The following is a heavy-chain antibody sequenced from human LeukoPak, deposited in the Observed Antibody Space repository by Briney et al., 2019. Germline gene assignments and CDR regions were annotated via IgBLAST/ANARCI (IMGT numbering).Heavy chain of an antibody. D-gene: IGHD6-19*01. Sequence: SQTLSLTFAISGASVSTNSAAWNWIRQSPSRGLEWLGSTYYRSKWYNDYAVSVKSRITINPDTSKNQFSLQLSSVTPEDTAVYYCAKADAVAGDYYYYGMDVWGQGTTVTVSS. CDR1: GASVSTNSAA. J-gene: IGHJ6*02. CDR2: TYYRSKWYN. V-gene: IGHV6-1*01. CDR3: AKADAVAGDYYYYGMDV.